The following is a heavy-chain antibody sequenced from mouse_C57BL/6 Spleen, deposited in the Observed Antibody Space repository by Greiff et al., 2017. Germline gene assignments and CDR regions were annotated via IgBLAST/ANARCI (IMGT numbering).Heavy chain of an antibody. CDR1: GYTFTSYT. D-gene: IGHD1-1*01. Sequence: QVQLKQSGAELARPGASVKMSCKASGYTFTSYTMHWVKQRPGQGLEWIGYINPSSGYTKYNQKFKDKATLTADKSSSTAYMQLSSLTSGDSAVYYGARGTTGAWFAYWGQGTLVTVSA. V-gene: IGHV1-4*01. CDR2: INPSSGYT. J-gene: IGHJ3*01. CDR3: ARGTTGAWFAY.